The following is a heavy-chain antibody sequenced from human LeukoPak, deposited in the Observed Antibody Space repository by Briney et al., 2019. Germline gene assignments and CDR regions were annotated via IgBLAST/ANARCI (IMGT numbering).Heavy chain of an antibody. J-gene: IGHJ5*02. CDR2: ISAYNGNT. CDR1: GYTFTSYG. Sequence: ASVKVSCKASGYTFTSYGISWVRQAPGQGLEWMGWISAYNGNTNYAQKLQGRVTMTTDTSTSTAYMEPKSLRSDDTAVYYCARVAIVVVVAATPRGNWFDPWGQGTLVTVSS. D-gene: IGHD2-15*01. V-gene: IGHV1-18*01. CDR3: ARVAIVVVVAATPRGNWFDP.